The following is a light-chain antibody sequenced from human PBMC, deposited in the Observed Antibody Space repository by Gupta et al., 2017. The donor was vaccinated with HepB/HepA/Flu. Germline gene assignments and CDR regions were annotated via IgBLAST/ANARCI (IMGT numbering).Light chain of an antibody. Sequence: QSVLTQPPSASGTPGQRVTISCSGSSSNIASNTVNWYQQLPGTAPKLLIYTNNQRPSGVPDRFSASKSGTSASLAISGLQSEDEADYYCASWDDSRNGRVFGGGTKLTVL. CDR1: SSNIASNT. CDR3: ASWDDSRNGRV. CDR2: TNN. J-gene: IGLJ2*01. V-gene: IGLV1-44*01.